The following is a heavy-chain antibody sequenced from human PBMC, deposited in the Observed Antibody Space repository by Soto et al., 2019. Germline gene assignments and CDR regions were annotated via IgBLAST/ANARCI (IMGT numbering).Heavy chain of an antibody. D-gene: IGHD2-15*01. CDR3: ARDGYCSGGSCYSGWFDP. V-gene: IGHV1-2*02. CDR1: GFSFTGYY. Sequence: ASVKVSCKASGFSFTGYYIHWLRQAPGQGLEWMGWINPNSGGTNYAQKFQGRVTMTRDTSISTAYMELSRLRSDDTAVYYCARDGYCSGGSCYSGWFDPWGQGTLVTVSS. CDR2: INPNSGGT. J-gene: IGHJ5*02.